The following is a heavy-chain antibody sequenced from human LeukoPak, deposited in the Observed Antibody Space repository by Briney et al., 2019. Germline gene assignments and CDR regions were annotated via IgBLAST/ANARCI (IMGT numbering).Heavy chain of an antibody. V-gene: IGHV1-69*13. Sequence: SVKVSCKASGGTFSNYAISWVRQAPGQGLEWMGGIIPIFGTANYAQKFQGRVTITADESTSTAYMELSSLRSEDTAVYYCARDGGPVVVPAAMGYGMDVWGQGTTVTVSS. CDR3: ARDGGPVVVPAAMGYGMDV. CDR2: IIPIFGTA. J-gene: IGHJ6*02. CDR1: GGTFSNYA. D-gene: IGHD2-2*01.